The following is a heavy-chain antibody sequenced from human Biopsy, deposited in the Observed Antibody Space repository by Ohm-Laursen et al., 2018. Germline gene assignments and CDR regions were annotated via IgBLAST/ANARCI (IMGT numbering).Heavy chain of an antibody. V-gene: IGHV4-59*07. CDR2: IYYSGTT. CDR3: ARVRGGFLEWFDY. Sequence: SDTLSLTCTVSGESMGTYYWSWIRQPPGKVMEWIASIYYSGTTHKNPSLKSRVTISVDTSQGLLSLGLSSVTAADTAVYYCARVRGGFLEWFDYWGQGTLVTVSS. CDR1: GESMGTYY. D-gene: IGHD3-3*01. J-gene: IGHJ5*01.